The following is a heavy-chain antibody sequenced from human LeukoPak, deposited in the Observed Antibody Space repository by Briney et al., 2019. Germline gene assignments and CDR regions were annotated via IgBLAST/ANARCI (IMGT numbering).Heavy chain of an antibody. D-gene: IGHD2-2*01. CDR3: ARAGKRDIIVVPAAHDY. CDR2: IRSKGYGGTP. CDR1: GFTFGDYA. V-gene: IGHV3-49*04. Sequence: TGGSLRLSSTASGFTFGDYAMSWVRQAPGKGLEWVGFIRSKGYGGTPGYAASVRGRFTVSRDDSKGIAYLQMSSLKTEDTAVYYCARAGKRDIIVVPAAHDYWGQGTLVTVSS. J-gene: IGHJ4*02.